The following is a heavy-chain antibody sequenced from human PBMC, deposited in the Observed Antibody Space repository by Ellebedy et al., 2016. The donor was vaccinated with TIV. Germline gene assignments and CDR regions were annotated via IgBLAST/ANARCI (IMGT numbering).Heavy chain of an antibody. Sequence: GESLKISCAASGFIFSGYWKHWVRQAPGKGLVWVSRINSDGRDTAYADSVRGRFPISRDNAKNTLYLPMNSLRAEDTAVYYCAAVQYWEAVFDMWGQGTMGTVSS. V-gene: IGHV3-74*01. J-gene: IGHJ3*02. CDR2: INSDGRDT. D-gene: IGHD2-8*02. CDR3: AAVQYWEAVFDM. CDR1: GFIFSGYW.